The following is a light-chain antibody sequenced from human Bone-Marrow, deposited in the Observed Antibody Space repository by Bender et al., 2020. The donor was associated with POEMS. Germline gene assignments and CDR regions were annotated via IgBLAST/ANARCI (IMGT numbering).Light chain of an antibody. V-gene: IGLV3-1*01. CDR1: KLGEEY. CDR2: QDT. CDR3: QSWGSNTAV. Sequence: SYELTQPPSVSVSPGQTATITCSGEKLGEEYACWYQQKPGQSPVVVIYQDTKRPSGIPERFSGSTSGNTASLPISGTQTLDEADYYCQSWGSNTAVFGGGTKLTVL. J-gene: IGLJ2*01.